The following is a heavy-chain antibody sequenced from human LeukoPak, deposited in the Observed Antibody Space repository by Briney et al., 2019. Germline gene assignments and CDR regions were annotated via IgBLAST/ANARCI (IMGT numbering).Heavy chain of an antibody. D-gene: IGHD5-24*01. CDR1: GFTFDDYG. Sequence: GGSLRLSCAASGFTFDDYGMSWVRQAPGKGLEWVSGINWNGGSTGYADSVKGRFTISRDNAKNSLFLQMNSLRTEDTALYYCARDREMGTIMNGFDVWGQGTIVSVSS. CDR2: INWNGGST. J-gene: IGHJ3*01. V-gene: IGHV3-20*04. CDR3: ARDREMGTIMNGFDV.